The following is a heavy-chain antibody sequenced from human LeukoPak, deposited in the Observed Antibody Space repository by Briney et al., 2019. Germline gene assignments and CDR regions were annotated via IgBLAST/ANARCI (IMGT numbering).Heavy chain of an antibody. CDR2: INPNSGGT. Sequence: GASVKVSCKASGYTFTGYYMHWVRQAPGQGLERMGWINPNSGGTNYAQKFQGRVTMTRDTSISTAYMELSRLRSDDTAVYYCQRVLRYSNVDYWGQSPLVTVST. V-gene: IGHV1-2*02. D-gene: IGHD6-13*01. CDR3: QRVLRYSNVDY. CDR1: GYTFTGYY. J-gene: IGHJ4*02.